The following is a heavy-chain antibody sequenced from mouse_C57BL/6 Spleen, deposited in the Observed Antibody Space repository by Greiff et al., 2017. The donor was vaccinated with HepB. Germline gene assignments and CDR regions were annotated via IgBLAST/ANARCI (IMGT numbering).Heavy chain of an antibody. J-gene: IGHJ2*01. D-gene: IGHD4-1*01. CDR2: IHPNSGST. Sequence: QVQLKQPGAELVKPGASVKLSCKASGYTFTSYGMHWVKQRPGKGLEWIGMIHPNSGSTNYNEKFKSKATLTVDKSSSTAYMQLSSLTSEDSAVYYCASRANWFNFDYWGQGTTLTVSS. CDR1: GYTFTSYG. CDR3: ASRANWFNFDY. V-gene: IGHV1-64*01.